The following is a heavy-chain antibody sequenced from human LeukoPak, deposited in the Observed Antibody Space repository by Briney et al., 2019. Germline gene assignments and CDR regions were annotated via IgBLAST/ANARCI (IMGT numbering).Heavy chain of an antibody. CDR1: GGSINNYY. J-gene: IGHJ4*02. CDR3: AREGGAGSYLVFDY. Sequence: SETLSLTCTVSGGSINNYYWSWIRQPAGKGLEWIGLIYSSGSTSYNPSLKSRVTMSVDTSKKQFSLRLSSVTAADTAVYYCAREGGAGSYLVFDYWGQGTLVTVSS. V-gene: IGHV4-4*07. D-gene: IGHD1-26*01. CDR2: IYSSGST.